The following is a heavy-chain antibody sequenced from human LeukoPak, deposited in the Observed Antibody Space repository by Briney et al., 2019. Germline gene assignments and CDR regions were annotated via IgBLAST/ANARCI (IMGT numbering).Heavy chain of an antibody. D-gene: IGHD4-17*01. V-gene: IGHV3-23*01. Sequence: GGSLRLSCAVSGSTFSSYAMSWVRQAPGKGLEWVSSIYSRRGSTYYADSVKGRFTVSSDSSENTLSLQMNSLRAEDTAVYYCAKPFNSGDYESSFDFWGQGTLVTVSS. CDR2: IYSRRGST. CDR3: AKPFNSGDYESSFDF. J-gene: IGHJ4*02. CDR1: GSTFSSYA.